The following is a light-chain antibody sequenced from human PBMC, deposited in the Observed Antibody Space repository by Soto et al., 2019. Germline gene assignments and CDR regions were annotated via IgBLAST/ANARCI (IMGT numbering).Light chain of an antibody. CDR2: EVV. Sequence: QSVLTHPPSASWSPGHSVTISCTGTKNDVGFYDFVSWYQHHPGKAPRLIIYEVVQRPSGVPDRFSGSKSGNTASLTVSGLQAADEADYFCKSYDGRNTYVFGSGTKV. CDR3: KSYDGRNTYV. J-gene: IGLJ1*01. CDR1: KNDVGFYDF. V-gene: IGLV2-8*01.